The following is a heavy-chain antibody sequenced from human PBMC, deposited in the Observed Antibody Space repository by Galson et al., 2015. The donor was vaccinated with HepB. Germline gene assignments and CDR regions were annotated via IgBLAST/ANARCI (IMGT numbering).Heavy chain of an antibody. CDR1: GYTFTSYA. J-gene: IGHJ5*02. CDR2: INTNTGNP. CDR3: ARELRFLEWDWFDP. Sequence: SVKVSCKASGYTFTSYAMNWVRQAPGQGLEWMGWINTNTGNPTYAQGFTGRFVFSLDTSVSTAYLQISSLKAEDTAVYYCARELRFLEWDWFDPWGQGTLVTVSS. V-gene: IGHV7-4-1*02. D-gene: IGHD3-3*01.